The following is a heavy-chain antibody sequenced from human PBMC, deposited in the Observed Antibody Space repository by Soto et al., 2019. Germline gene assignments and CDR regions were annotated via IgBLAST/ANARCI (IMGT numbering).Heavy chain of an antibody. CDR3: AREIRSGYYKYWYFDL. CDR2: INTDSGGT. CDR1: GYSFTVYH. D-gene: IGHD3-3*01. J-gene: IGHJ2*01. V-gene: IGHV1-2*02. Sequence: ASVKVSCKASGYSFTVYHTHWVRQAPGQGLEWMGWINTDSGGTKYAQKFEGRVTMSRDTSINTAYMELSNLISDDTAVYYCAREIRSGYYKYWYFDLWGRGTLVTVSS.